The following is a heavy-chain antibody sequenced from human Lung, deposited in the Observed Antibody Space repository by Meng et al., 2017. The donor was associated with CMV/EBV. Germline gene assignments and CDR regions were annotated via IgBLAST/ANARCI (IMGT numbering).Heavy chain of an antibody. V-gene: IGHV3-30-3*01. CDR3: ARDHNLGFDY. CDR1: GFTFSSYA. D-gene: IGHD1-1*01. J-gene: IGHJ4*02. Sequence: GESXKISCAASGFTFSSYAMHWVRQAPGKGLEWVAVISYDGSNKYYADSVKGRFTISRDNSKNTLYLQMNSLRAEDTAVYYCARDHNLGFDYWGGGTLVTVSS. CDR2: ISYDGSNK.